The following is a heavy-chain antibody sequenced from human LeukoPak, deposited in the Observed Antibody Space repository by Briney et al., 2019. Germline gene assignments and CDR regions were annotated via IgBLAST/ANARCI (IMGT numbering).Heavy chain of an antibody. CDR2: ISYDGSNK. Sequence: GGSLRLSCAASGFTFSSYGMHWVRQAPGKGLEWVAVISYDGSNKYYADSVKGRFTISRDNSKNTLYLQMNSLRAEDTAVYYCAKDSITMVRGVSPNWFDPWGQGTLVTVSS. CDR3: AKDSITMVRGVSPNWFDP. D-gene: IGHD3-10*01. J-gene: IGHJ5*02. CDR1: GFTFSSYG. V-gene: IGHV3-30*18.